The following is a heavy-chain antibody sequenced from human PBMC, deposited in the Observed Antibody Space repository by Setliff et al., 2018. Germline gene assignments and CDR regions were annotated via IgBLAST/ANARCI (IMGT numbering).Heavy chain of an antibody. Sequence: KTSETLSLTCAVYGGSFSGYYWSWIRQPPGKGLEWIGEINHSGSTNYNPSLKSRVTISVGTSKNQFSLKLSSVTAADTAVYYCAKGPDSSGYQGWFDPWGQGTLVTVPQ. V-gene: IGHV4-34*01. J-gene: IGHJ5*02. CDR1: GGSFSGYY. D-gene: IGHD3-22*01. CDR2: INHSGST. CDR3: AKGPDSSGYQGWFDP.